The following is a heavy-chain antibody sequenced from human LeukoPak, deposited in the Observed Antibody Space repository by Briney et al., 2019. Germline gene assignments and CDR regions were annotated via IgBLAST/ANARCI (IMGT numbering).Heavy chain of an antibody. J-gene: IGHJ4*02. CDR1: GFNVSNNY. D-gene: IGHD6-19*01. V-gene: IGHV3-53*01. CDR2: IYSGGST. CDR3: AKDPPDSPLTLAGIAVAGTDY. Sequence: GGSLRLSCVASGFNVSNNYMSWVRQAPGKGLEWVSVIYSGGSTNYADSVKGRFTISRDNSKNTLYLQMNSLRAEDTAVYYCAKDPPDSPLTLAGIAVAGTDYWGQGTLVTVSS.